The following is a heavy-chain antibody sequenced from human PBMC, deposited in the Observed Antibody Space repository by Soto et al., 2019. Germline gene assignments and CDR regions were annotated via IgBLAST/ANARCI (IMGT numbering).Heavy chain of an antibody. D-gene: IGHD6-13*01. CDR1: GYGLTVDY. V-gene: IGHV1-46*03. J-gene: IGHJ3*02. CDR3: ARDGTAAGAFDI. Sequence: VSVKLYCKTAGYGLTVDYRHWVRQAPGQGLEWMGIINPSGGSTSYAQKFQGRVTMTRDTSTSTVYMELSSLRSEDTAVYYCARDGTAAGAFDIWCQGTMVTVS. CDR2: INPSGGST.